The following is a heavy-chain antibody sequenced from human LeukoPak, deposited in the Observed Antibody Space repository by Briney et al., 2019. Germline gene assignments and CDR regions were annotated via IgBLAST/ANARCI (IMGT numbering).Heavy chain of an antibody. D-gene: IGHD6-19*01. Sequence: SVKVSCKASGGTFSSYAISWVRQAPGQGLEWMGGIIPIFGTANYAQKFQGRVTITADESTSTAYMELSSLRSDDTAVYYCARDHLPPQWLVAWFDPWGQGTLVTVSS. CDR1: GGTFSSYA. V-gene: IGHV1-69*13. J-gene: IGHJ5*02. CDR2: IIPIFGTA. CDR3: ARDHLPPQWLVAWFDP.